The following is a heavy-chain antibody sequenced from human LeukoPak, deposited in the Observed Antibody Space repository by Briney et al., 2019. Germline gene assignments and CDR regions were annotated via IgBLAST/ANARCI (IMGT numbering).Heavy chain of an antibody. CDR1: GFTFSSYS. CDR3: ARVLGRQLAQGVDY. J-gene: IGHJ4*02. V-gene: IGHV3-21*01. Sequence: GGSLRLSCAASGFTFSSYSMNWVRQAPGKGLEWVSSISSSSSYIYYADSVKGRFTISRDDAKNSLFLQVNSLRAEDTAVYYCARVLGRQLAQGVDYWGQGTLVTVSS. D-gene: IGHD2-2*01. CDR2: ISSSSSYI.